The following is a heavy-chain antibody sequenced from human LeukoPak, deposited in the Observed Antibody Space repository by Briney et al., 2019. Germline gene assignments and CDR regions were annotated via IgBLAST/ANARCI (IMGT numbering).Heavy chain of an antibody. J-gene: IGHJ4*02. D-gene: IGHD5-24*01. CDR2: IYYSGST. Sequence: SETLSLTCTVSGGSISSYYWSWLRQPPGKGLEWLGYIYYSGSTNYNPSLKSRVTISVDTFKNQFSLKLSSVTAADTAVYYCARDRGDGYNSGYFEYWGQGNLVTVSS. CDR1: GGSISSYY. CDR3: ARDRGDGYNSGYFEY. V-gene: IGHV4-59*12.